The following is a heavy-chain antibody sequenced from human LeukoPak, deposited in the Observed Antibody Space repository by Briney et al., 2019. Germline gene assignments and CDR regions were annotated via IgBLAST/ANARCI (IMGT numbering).Heavy chain of an antibody. CDR1: GLTFSRYV. Sequence: GGSLRLSCASSGLTFSRYVMGWVRQAPGKGLEGVSTLSASGGSTFYAASVKGRFTVSRDNSKNTLFLQMNSLRAEDTAVYYCATLYGDYNWYFDLWGRGTLVTVSS. D-gene: IGHD4-17*01. V-gene: IGHV3-23*01. J-gene: IGHJ2*01. CDR2: LSASGGST. CDR3: ATLYGDYNWYFDL.